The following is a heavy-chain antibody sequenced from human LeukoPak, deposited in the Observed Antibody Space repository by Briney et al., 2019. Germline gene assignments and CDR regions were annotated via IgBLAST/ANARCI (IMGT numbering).Heavy chain of an antibody. J-gene: IGHJ4*02. V-gene: IGHV4-39*07. D-gene: IGHD3-22*01. CDR3: ARGPQYYYDSSGPFGY. CDR2: KNYSGST. CDR1: GGSISNSSYY. Sequence: SETLSLTSTVSGGSISNSSYYWGWIRQPPGKGLEWIGNKNYSGSTNYNPALKSRVTISVDTSKNQFSLKLSSVTAADTAVYYCARGPQYYYDSSGPFGYWGQGTLVTVSS.